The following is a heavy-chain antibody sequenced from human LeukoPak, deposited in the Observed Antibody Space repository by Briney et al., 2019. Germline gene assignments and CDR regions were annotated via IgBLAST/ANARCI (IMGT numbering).Heavy chain of an antibody. CDR3: AKDPLSSSSFDY. CDR1: GYTFTSYD. D-gene: IGHD6-13*01. CDR2: MNPNSGNT. V-gene: IGHV1-8*01. Sequence: GASVKVSCKASGYTFTSYDINWVRQATGQGLEWMGWMNPNSGNTGYAQKFQGRVTMTRNTSISTAYMELNSLRAEDTAVYYCAKDPLSSSSFDYWGQGTLVTVSS. J-gene: IGHJ4*02.